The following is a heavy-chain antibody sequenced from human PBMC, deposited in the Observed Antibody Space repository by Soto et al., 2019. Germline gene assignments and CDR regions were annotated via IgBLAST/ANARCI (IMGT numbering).Heavy chain of an antibody. Sequence: SVKVSCKASGGTFSSYAISWVRQAPGQGLEWMGGIIPIFGTANYAQKFQGRVTITADEYTNTAYMEVSSLRFDDTAVFYCARAGRASADSWFDSWGQGTLVTVS. J-gene: IGHJ5*01. CDR1: GGTFSSYA. CDR3: ARAGRASADSWFDS. D-gene: IGHD2-2*01. V-gene: IGHV1-69*13. CDR2: IIPIFGTA.